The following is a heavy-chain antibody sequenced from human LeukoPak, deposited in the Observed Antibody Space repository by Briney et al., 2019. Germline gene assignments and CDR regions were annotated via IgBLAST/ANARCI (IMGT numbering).Heavy chain of an antibody. CDR1: GFTFSSYG. CDR2: ISYDGSNK. V-gene: IGHV3-30*18. D-gene: IGHD2-15*01. Sequence: GGSLRLSCVASGFTFSSYGMHWVRQAPGKGLGWVAVISYDGSNKYYADSVKGRFTISRDNSKNTLYLQMNSLRAEDTAVYYCAKEPHCSGGSCYSPVDYWGQGTLVTVSS. J-gene: IGHJ4*02. CDR3: AKEPHCSGGSCYSPVDY.